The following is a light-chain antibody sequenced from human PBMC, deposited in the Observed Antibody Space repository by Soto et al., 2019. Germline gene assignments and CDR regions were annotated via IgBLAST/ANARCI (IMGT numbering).Light chain of an antibody. V-gene: IGKV1-9*01. CDR3: QQLNSFPIA. CDR1: QGISSF. CDR2: GAS. Sequence: IQLTQSPSSLSASVGDRVTITCRASQGISSFLAWYRQKPGRAPKLLIYGASTLQSGVPSRFSDSEAGTEFTLTLSSLQPEDFATYYCQQLNSFPIAFGPGTKVEIQ. J-gene: IGKJ3*01.